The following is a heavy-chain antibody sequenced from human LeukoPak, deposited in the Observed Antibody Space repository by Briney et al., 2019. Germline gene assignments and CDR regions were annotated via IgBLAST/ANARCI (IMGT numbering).Heavy chain of an antibody. CDR1: GFTFSSYA. V-gene: IGHV3-23*01. CDR3: AKESGITIFGVVIGGQGYYFDY. D-gene: IGHD3-3*01. CDR2: ISSSSSYI. Sequence: GGSLRLSCAASGFTFSSYAMSWVRQAPGKGLEWVSSISSSSSYIYYADSVKGRFTVSRDNSKNTLHLQMNSLRAEDTAVYYCAKESGITIFGVVIGGQGYYFDYWGQGTLVTVSS. J-gene: IGHJ4*02.